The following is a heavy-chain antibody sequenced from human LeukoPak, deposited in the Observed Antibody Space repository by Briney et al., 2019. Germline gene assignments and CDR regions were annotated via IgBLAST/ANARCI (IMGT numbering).Heavy chain of an antibody. Sequence: PGGSLRLSCTASGFTFSNYGMNWVRQAPGKGLEWVSVISGGGGSTYYADSVMGRFTISRDNSKDTLYLQMNSLRAEDTAVYYCAEDGGSLGEVRDWGQGTLVTVSS. V-gene: IGHV3-23*01. CDR3: AEDGGSLGEVRD. D-gene: IGHD3-16*01. J-gene: IGHJ4*02. CDR2: ISGGGGST. CDR1: GFTFSNYG.